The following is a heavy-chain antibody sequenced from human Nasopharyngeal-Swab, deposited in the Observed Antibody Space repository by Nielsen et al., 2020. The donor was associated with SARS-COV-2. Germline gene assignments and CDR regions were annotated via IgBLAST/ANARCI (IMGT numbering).Heavy chain of an antibody. D-gene: IGHD6-19*01. Sequence: SETLSLTCAVYGGSVSDYHWSWIRQPPGKGLEWIGKMKPSGRTNYSPSLKSRVAISIDASKNQFFLNLTSVTAADTAVYYCAGHPVDFDYWGQGTLVTVSS. J-gene: IGHJ4*02. V-gene: IGHV4-34*01. CDR1: GGSVSDYH. CDR2: MKPSGRT. CDR3: AGHPVDFDY.